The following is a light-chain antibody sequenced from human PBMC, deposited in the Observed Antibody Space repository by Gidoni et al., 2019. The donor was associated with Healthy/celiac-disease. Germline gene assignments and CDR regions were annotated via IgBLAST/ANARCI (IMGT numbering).Light chain of an antibody. CDR2: DAS. V-gene: IGKV1-33*01. CDR1: QDISNY. CDR3: QQDDNLPTFT. Sequence: IQLTQSPSSLSASVGDRVTLTCQASQDISNYLNGYQQKPGKAPKLLIYDASNLETGVPSRFSGSGSGTDFTVTISSLQPEDMATYYSQQDDNLPTFTFXPXTKVEIK. J-gene: IGKJ3*01.